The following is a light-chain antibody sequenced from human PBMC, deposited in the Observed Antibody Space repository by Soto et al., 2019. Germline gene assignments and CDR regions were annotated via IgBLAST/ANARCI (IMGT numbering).Light chain of an antibody. V-gene: IGKV3-15*01. J-gene: IGKJ2*01. CDR3: QDYNNWPYT. CDR1: QSVSSN. CDR2: GAS. Sequence: EIVMTQSPATLSVSPGERATLSCRASQSVSSNLAWYQQKPGQAPRLLIYGASTRATGIPARFSGSGSGTEFTLTISSLQSEDFALYYCQDYNNWPYTFGQGTKLEIK.